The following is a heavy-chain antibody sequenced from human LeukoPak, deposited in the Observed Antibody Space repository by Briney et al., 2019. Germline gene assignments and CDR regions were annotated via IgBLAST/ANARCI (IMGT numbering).Heavy chain of an antibody. CDR1: GFTFSSYA. D-gene: IGHD6-6*01. CDR2: ISGSGGST. V-gene: IGHV3-23*01. J-gene: IGHJ4*02. CDR3: AKESYSSSSHSSFDY. Sequence: GGSLRLSCAASGFTFSSYAMSWVRQAPGKGLEWVSAISGSGGSTYYADSVKGRFTISRDNSKNTLYLQMNSLRAEDAAVYYCAKESYSSSSHSSFDYWGQGTLVTVSS.